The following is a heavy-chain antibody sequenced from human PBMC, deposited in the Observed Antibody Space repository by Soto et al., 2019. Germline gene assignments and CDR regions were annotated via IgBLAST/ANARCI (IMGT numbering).Heavy chain of an antibody. CDR3: ARDPKTAGGQHCAFNYCDS. Sequence: GGSLRLSCAASGFSFSISPMHWVRQAPGKGPEWVALISYDGTNKFYAYSVKGRFTISRDNSKSTLYLQVDSLRPEDAAVYYCARDPKTAGGQHCAFNYCDSCGQLTLVTVSS. V-gene: IGHV3-30-3*01. J-gene: IGHJ4*02. D-gene: IGHD2-21*02. CDR2: ISYDGTNK. CDR1: GFSFSISP.